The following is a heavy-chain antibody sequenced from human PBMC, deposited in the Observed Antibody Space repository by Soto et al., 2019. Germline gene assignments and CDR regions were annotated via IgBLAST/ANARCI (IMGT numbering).Heavy chain of an antibody. J-gene: IGHJ6*02. CDR3: ARDRRRFLEWLYTNYYYGMDV. D-gene: IGHD3-3*01. CDR2: INPNSGGT. CDR1: GYTFTGYY. Sequence: GASVKVSCKASGYTFTGYYMHWMRQAPGQGLEWMGWINPNSGGTNYAQKFQGRVTMTRDTSISTAYMELSRLRSDDTAVYYCARDRRRFLEWLYTNYYYGMDVWGQGTTVTVSS. V-gene: IGHV1-2*02.